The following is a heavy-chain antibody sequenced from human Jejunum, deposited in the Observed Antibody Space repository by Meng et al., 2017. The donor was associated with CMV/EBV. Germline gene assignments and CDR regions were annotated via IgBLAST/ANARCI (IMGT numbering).Heavy chain of an antibody. D-gene: IGHD4-11*01. J-gene: IGHJ4*02. CDR2: IRGDDST. Sequence: SGFTFSSYHMIWVRQAPGKGLEWVSFIRGDDSTSYTDSVQGRFTISRDNSKNTVYLQMNSLRAEDTAVYYCARACRQVSNCYLDSWGQGIQVTVSS. V-gene: IGHV3-53*01. CDR1: GFTFSSYH. CDR3: ARACRQVSNCYLDS.